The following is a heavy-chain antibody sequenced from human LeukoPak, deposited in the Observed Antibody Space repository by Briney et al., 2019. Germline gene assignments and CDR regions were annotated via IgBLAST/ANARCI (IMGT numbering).Heavy chain of an antibody. CDR3: ARDPSGTYYYYHYMDV. D-gene: IGHD1-26*01. J-gene: IGHJ6*03. CDR2: IRYDGSNK. V-gene: IGHV3-30*02. Sequence: PGGSLRLSCAASGFSVSSNYVSWVRQAPGKGLEWVAFIRYDGSNKYYADSVKGRFTISRDNSKNTLYLQMNSLRVEDTAVYYCARDPSGTYYYYHYMDVWGKGTTVTVSS. CDR1: GFSVSSNY.